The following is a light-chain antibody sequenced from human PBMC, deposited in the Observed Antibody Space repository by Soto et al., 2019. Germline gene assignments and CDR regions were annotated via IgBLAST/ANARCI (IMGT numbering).Light chain of an antibody. Sequence: DIQMTLCAPSQSSSDGDRVTTTSRVSQGIRNDLGWYQQKPGKAPKRLIYAASSLQSGVPSRFSGSGSGTEFTLTISSLQSEDFAVYYCHQYNFWPTVGQGSKVDI. V-gene: IGKV1-17*01. CDR3: HQYNFWPT. J-gene: IGKJ1*01. CDR1: QGIRND. CDR2: AAS.